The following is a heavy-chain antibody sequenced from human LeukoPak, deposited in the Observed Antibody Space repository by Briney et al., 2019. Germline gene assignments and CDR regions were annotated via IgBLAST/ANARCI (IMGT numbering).Heavy chain of an antibody. V-gene: IGHV4-59*01. CDR1: GGSISSYY. Sequence: SETLSLTCTVSGGSISSYYWSWIRQPPGKGLEWIGYIYCSGSTNYNPSLKSRVTISVDTSKNQFSLKLSSVTAADTAVYYCARELLYGDYDYWGQGTLVTVSS. D-gene: IGHD4-17*01. J-gene: IGHJ4*02. CDR2: IYCSGST. CDR3: ARELLYGDYDY.